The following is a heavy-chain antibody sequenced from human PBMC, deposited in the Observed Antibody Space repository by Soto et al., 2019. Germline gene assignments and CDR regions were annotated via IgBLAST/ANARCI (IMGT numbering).Heavy chain of an antibody. J-gene: IGHJ4*02. D-gene: IGHD3-22*01. V-gene: IGHV4-34*01. CDR2: INYSGTT. Sequence: SETLSLTCAVYGGSFSDHYCSWVRQPPGKGLEWIGEINYSGTTNYNPSLESRFTVSVDTSKNSLYLQMNSLRDEDTAVYYCARDVGYYYDSSGYYRFDYWGQGTLVTVSS. CDR1: GGSFSDHY. CDR3: ARDVGYYYDSSGYYRFDY.